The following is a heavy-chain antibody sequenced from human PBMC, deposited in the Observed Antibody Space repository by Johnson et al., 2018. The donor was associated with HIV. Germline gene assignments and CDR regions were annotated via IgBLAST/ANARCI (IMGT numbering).Heavy chain of an antibody. J-gene: IGHJ3*01. CDR1: GFTFSSYG. V-gene: IGHV3-30*02. D-gene: IGHD3-3*01. CDR3: ARDRKYNFWSGYDT. CDR2: IRYDGSNK. Sequence: QVQLVESGGGVVQPGGSLRLSCAASGFTFSSYGMPWVRQAPGKGLEWVAFIRYDGSNKYYADSVKGRFTISRDNAEDSLYLQMDSLRAEDTALYYCARDRKYNFWSGYDTWGQGTMVSVSS.